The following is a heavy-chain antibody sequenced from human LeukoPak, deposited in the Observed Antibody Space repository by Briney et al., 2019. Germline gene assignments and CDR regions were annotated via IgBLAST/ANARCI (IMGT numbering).Heavy chain of an antibody. J-gene: IGHJ6*03. V-gene: IGHV6-1*01. CDR3: ARGGGYSSSWYYYYYYMDV. D-gene: IGHD6-13*01. CDR2: TYYRSKWYS. CDR1: GGSISSYY. Sequence: SETLSLTCTVSGGSISSYYWSWIRQSPSRGLEWLGRTYYRSKWYSDYALSVKSRITINPDTSKSQFSLQLNSVTPEDTAVYYCARGGGYSSSWYYYYYYMDVWGKGTTVTISS.